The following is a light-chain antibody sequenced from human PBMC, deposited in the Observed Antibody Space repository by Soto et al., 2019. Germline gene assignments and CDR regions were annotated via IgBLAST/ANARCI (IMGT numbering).Light chain of an antibody. V-gene: IGKV3-20*01. Sequence: EIVLTQSPGTLSLSPGARATLSCRSSQSVSSNYLAWYQQKHGQTPRLLIYDTSSRATGIPDRFSGSGSGTAFTLAISRLEPEDFAVYYCQQCGTSPSFVQGTKVDIK. J-gene: IGKJ1*01. CDR3: QQCGTSPS. CDR1: QSVSSNY. CDR2: DTS.